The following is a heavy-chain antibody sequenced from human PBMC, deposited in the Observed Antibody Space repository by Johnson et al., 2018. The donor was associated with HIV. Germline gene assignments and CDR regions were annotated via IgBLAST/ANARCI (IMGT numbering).Heavy chain of an antibody. CDR2: ISYDGNNK. J-gene: IGHJ3*02. CDR1: GFTFSSYA. V-gene: IGHV3-30-3*01. D-gene: IGHD3-10*01. CDR3: AKGREGIKAFDI. Sequence: VQLVESGGGVVQPGRSLRLSCAASGFTFSSYAMHWVRQAPGKGLEWVAVISYDGNNKYYSESVKGRFTISRDNSKDTLYLQMNSLRAEDTAVYYCAKGREGIKAFDIWGQGTRVTVSS.